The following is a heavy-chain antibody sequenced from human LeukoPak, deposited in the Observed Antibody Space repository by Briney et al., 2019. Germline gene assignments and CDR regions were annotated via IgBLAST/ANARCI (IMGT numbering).Heavy chain of an antibody. CDR1: GFTFSDSL. D-gene: IGHD3-10*01. CDR3: ARDSTYYYGSGSSGPHYFDY. Sequence: GGSLRLSCGTSGFTFSDSLMSWFRQAPGQGLEWVASIKDDGSDKYYLDSVRGRFTISRDNSKNTLDLQLNSLRVEDTAVYYCARDSTYYYGSGSSGPHYFDYWGQGTLVTVSS. J-gene: IGHJ4*02. CDR2: IKDDGSDK. V-gene: IGHV3-7*01.